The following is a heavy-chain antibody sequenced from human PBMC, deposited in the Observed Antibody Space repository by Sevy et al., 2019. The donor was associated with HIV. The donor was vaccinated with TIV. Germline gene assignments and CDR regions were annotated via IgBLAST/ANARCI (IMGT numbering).Heavy chain of an antibody. J-gene: IGHJ6*02. Sequence: SESLSLTCDVSGGSLSGYFWLWIRQPPGRGLEWVGEVVHSGRTTYNPSLRSRVTISIVTSMSHFSLKLTYVTAANTAVYYCASPMIKHNRYGMELWGQGTTVTVSS. CDR2: VVHSGRT. D-gene: IGHD3-22*01. CDR1: GGSLSGYF. V-gene: IGHV4-34*12. CDR3: ASPMIKHNRYGMEL.